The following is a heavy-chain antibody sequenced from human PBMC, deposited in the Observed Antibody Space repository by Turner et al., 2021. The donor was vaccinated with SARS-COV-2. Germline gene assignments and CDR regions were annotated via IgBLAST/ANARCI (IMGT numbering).Heavy chain of an antibody. J-gene: IGHJ4*02. CDR3: AKVVLQGIPNFDY. Sequence: LQLVQSGAEVKKPGASVTVSCKTSGYTFTNYYIHWVRQAPGQGLEWMGWVNPNSGGTNYALKFQGKVTMTSDTPITTAYMELSSLRSDDTAVYYCAKVVLQGIPNFDYWGQGTLVTVSS. CDR2: VNPNSGGT. V-gene: IGHV1-2*02. D-gene: IGHD6-13*01. CDR1: GYTFTNYY.